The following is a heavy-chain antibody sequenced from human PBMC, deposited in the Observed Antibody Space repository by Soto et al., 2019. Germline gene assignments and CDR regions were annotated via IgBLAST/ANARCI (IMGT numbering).Heavy chain of an antibody. Sequence: GGSLRLSCAASGFTFSSYSMNWVRQAPGKGLEWVSYISSSSSTIYYADSVKGRFTISRDNAKNSLYLQMNSLRAEDTAVYYCARTPLPSPRLYCSSTSCYDFYDYYYMDVWGKGTTVTVSS. CDR3: ARTPLPSPRLYCSSTSCYDFYDYYYMDV. V-gene: IGHV3-48*01. D-gene: IGHD2-2*01. J-gene: IGHJ6*03. CDR1: GFTFSSYS. CDR2: ISSSSSTI.